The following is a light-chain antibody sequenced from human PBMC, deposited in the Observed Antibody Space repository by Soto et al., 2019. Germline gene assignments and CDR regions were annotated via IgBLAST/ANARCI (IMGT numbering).Light chain of an antibody. CDR3: QQYGSSPKT. CDR2: GAS. J-gene: IGKJ1*01. CDR1: QSVSSSY. V-gene: IGKV3-20*01. Sequence: ERALTQSPGTLSLSPGERPTLSCRASQSVSSSYLAWYKQKPGQAPRLLIYGASSRATGIPDRFSGSGSGTDFTLTISRLEPEDFAVYYCQQYGSSPKTFGQGTKVDIK.